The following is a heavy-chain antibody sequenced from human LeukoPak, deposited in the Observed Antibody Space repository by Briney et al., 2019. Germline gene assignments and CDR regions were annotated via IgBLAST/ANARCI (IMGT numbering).Heavy chain of an antibody. CDR1: GFTFSSYG. J-gene: IGHJ4*02. CDR2: ISGSGGST. D-gene: IGHD3-10*01. Sequence: GGTLRLSCAASGFTFSSYGMYWVRQAPGKGLEWVSAISGSGGSTYYADSVKGRFTISRDNSKNTLYLQMNSLRAEDTAVYYCAKDFLGYYGSGSYYVQRFFDYWGQGTLVTVSS. V-gene: IGHV3-23*01. CDR3: AKDFLGYYGSGSYYVQRFFDY.